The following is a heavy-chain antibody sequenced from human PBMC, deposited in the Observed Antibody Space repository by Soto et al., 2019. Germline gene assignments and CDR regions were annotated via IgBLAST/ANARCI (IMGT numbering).Heavy chain of an antibody. CDR3: TRHQEGRSMVFYGMDV. V-gene: IGHV3-73*02. CDR1: GFTLTGSD. J-gene: IGHJ6*02. Sequence: ERQLVESGGGLVQSGGSLKLSCAASGFTLTGSDIHWVRQASGKGLERVGRIRSKSNNFATSYAESVRGRFSISRDDSDNTASLQMGSLKTEDTAIYYCTRHQEGRSMVFYGMDVWGQGTTVTVSS. D-gene: IGHD3-10*01. CDR2: IRSKSNNFAT.